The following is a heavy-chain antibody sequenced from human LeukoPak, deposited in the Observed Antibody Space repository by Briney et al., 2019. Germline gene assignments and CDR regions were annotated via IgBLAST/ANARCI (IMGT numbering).Heavy chain of an antibody. CDR2: ISYDRSNK. J-gene: IGHJ6*04. V-gene: IGHV3-30*04. Sequence: PGRSLRLSCAASGFTFSSYAMHWVRQAPGKGLEWVAVISYDRSNKYYADSVKGRFTISRDNSKNTLYLQMNSLRAEDTAVYYCARRPVYYYYGMDVWGKGTTVTVSS. CDR1: GFTFSSYA. CDR3: ARRPVYYYYGMDV.